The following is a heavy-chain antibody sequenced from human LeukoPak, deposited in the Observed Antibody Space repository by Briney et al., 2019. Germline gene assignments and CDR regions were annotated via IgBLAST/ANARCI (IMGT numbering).Heavy chain of an antibody. CDR2: INHSGST. CDR1: GGSFSGYY. Sequence: PSETLSLTCAVYGGSFSGYYWSWIRQPPGKGLEWIGEINHSGSTNYNPSLKSRVTISVDTSKNQFSLKLSSVTAADTAVYYCALSSGWYRYYYYGMDVWGQGTTVTVSS. J-gene: IGHJ6*02. CDR3: ALSSGWYRYYYYGMDV. V-gene: IGHV4-34*01. D-gene: IGHD6-13*01.